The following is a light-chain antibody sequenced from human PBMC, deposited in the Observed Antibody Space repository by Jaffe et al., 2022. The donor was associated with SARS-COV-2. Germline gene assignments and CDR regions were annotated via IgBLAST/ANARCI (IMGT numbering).Light chain of an antibody. CDR3: QQLNSYPYT. CDR2: AAF. CDR1: QDIRSS. Sequence: DIQLTQSPSFLSASVGDRVTITCRASQDIRSSVAWYQQKPGKAPNLLIYAAFALQRGVPSRFSGSGSGTEFTLTISSLQPEDFATYYCQQLNSYPYTFGQGTKLGIK. J-gene: IGKJ2*01. V-gene: IGKV1-9*01.